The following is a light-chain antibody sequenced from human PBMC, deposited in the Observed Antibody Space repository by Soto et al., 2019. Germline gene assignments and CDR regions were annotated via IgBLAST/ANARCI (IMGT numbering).Light chain of an antibody. CDR1: SSNIGSNY. J-gene: IGLJ2*01. CDR3: AAWDDSLSGPHVV. CDR2: SNN. V-gene: IGLV1-47*02. Sequence: QSVLTQPPSASGTPGQRVTISCSGSSSNIGSNYVYWYQQLPGTAPKLLIYSNNQWPSGVPDRFSGSKSGTSASLAISGLRSEDEADYYCAAWDDSLSGPHVVFGGGTKLTVL.